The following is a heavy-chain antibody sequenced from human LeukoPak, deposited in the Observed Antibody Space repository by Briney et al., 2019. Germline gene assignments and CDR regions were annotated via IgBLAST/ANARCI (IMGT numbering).Heavy chain of an antibody. Sequence: GGSLRLSCAASGFTFSSYAMSWVRQAPGKGLEWVSAISDSGSATYYADSVKGRFTISRDNSKNTLYLQMNSLRAEDTAVYYCAKDQKGYCSSTSCYSFDYWGQGTLVTVSS. CDR3: AKDQKGYCSSTSCYSFDY. CDR1: GFTFSSYA. D-gene: IGHD2-2*01. CDR2: ISDSGSAT. J-gene: IGHJ4*02. V-gene: IGHV3-23*01.